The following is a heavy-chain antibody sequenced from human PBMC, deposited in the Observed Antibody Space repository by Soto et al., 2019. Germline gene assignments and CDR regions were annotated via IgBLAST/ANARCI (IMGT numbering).Heavy chain of an antibody. CDR3: ARGGKIAARPLDS. Sequence: QVQLVQSGAEVKKPGASVKVSCKASGYTFTSQYMHWVRQAPGQGLEWMGIINPSGGGTNYAQKFQGRITWTRDTSTSTLDMELSSLRSADTAVYYCARGGKIAARPLDSWGQGTLVTVSS. V-gene: IGHV1-46*01. J-gene: IGHJ4*02. CDR1: GYTFTSQY. D-gene: IGHD6-6*01. CDR2: INPSGGGT.